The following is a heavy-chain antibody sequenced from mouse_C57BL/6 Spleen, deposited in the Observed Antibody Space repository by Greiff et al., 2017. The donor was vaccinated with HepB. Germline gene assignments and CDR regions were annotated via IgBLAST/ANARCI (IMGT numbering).Heavy chain of an antibody. J-gene: IGHJ3*01. V-gene: IGHV1-81*01. D-gene: IGHD2-4*01. CDR1: GYTFTSYG. CDR2: IYPGSGNT. Sequence: VQLVESGAELVRPGASVKLSCKASGYTFTSYGISWVQQSTGECLEWIGEIYPGSGNTYYNEKFKGKATLTADKSSSTAYMELRSLTSEDSAVYFCARRDYDAYWGKGTLVTVSA. CDR3: ARRDYDAY.